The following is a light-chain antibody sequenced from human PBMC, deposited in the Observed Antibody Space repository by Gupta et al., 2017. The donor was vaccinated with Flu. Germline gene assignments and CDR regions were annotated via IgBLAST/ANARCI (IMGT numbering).Light chain of an antibody. CDR3: SSYTSTSTFYV. V-gene: IGLV2-14*03. CDR1: SSDVGRSDY. CDR2: DVT. Sequence: QSALTQPASVSGSPGQSNTTSCTGTSSDVGRSDYVSWYQQHPDKAPKLIIYDVTNRTSGVASCFSGSKCGTTAPLTIAGLQAEDETDYYCSSYTSTSTFYVFGTGTKVTVL. J-gene: IGLJ1*01.